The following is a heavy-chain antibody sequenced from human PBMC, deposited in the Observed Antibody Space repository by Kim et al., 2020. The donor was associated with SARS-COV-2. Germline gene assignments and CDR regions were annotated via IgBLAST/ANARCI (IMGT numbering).Heavy chain of an antibody. D-gene: IGHD2-2*01. J-gene: IGHJ4*02. CDR3: ARGPARGTAYYFDY. V-gene: IGHV3-30*01. Sequence: ADTVKVRITSSRDNSKNTLYLQMNSLRAEDTAVYYCARGPARGTAYYFDYWGQGTLVTVSS.